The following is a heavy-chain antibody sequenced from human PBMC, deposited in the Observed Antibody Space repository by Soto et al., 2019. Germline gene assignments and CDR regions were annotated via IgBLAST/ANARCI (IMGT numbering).Heavy chain of an antibody. V-gene: IGHV4-59*01. CDR3: ARSTGVTHPFDP. Sequence: ETLSLTCTVSGGSISSYYWSWIRQPPGKGLEWIGYIYYSGSTNYNPSLKSRVTISVDTSKNQFSLKLSSVTAADTAVYYCARSTGVTHPFDPWGQGTLVTVSS. J-gene: IGHJ5*02. D-gene: IGHD3-10*01. CDR1: GGSISSYY. CDR2: IYYSGST.